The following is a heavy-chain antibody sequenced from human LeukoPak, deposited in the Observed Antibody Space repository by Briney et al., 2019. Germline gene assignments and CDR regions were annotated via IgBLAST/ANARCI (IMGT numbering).Heavy chain of an antibody. V-gene: IGHV3-74*01. CDR2: ITSDGTTS. J-gene: IGHJ4*02. CDR3: ASPKPDY. CDR1: GFTFSSWY. Sequence: PGGSLRLSCAAPGFTFSSWYMYSVPQRPGKGLEWLCRITSDGTTSFYADAVKGRFTISRDNAKNTLYLQMNSLTDEDTAVYYCASPKPDYWGQETLVTVSP.